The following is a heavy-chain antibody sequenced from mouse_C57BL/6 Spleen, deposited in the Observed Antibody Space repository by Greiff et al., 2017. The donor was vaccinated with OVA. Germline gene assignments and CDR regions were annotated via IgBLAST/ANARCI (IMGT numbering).Heavy chain of an antibody. CDR3: ARPYGYDWYFDV. D-gene: IGHD2-2*01. CDR1: GYTFTSYW. Sequence: QVQLQQPGAELVKPGASVKLSCKASGYTFTSYWMHWVKQRPGQGLEWIGMIHPNSGSTNYNEKFKSKATLTVDKSSSTAYMRLSSLTSEDSAVYYCARPYGYDWYFDVWGTGTTVTVSS. CDR2: IHPNSGST. V-gene: IGHV1-64*01. J-gene: IGHJ1*03.